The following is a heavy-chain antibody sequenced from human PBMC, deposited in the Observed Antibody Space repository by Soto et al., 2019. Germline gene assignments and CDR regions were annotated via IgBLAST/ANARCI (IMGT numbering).Heavy chain of an antibody. Sequence: QVQLVQSGAELKKPGASVKVSCKASGSTFTSYDINWVRQATGQGLEWMGWMNPNSGNTVYAQKVQGRVTMTRNTSISTAYMEVSSLRSEDTAVYYCARERAIVVVPAGDYFYYGMDVWGQGTTVTVSS. J-gene: IGHJ6*02. CDR1: GSTFTSYD. CDR3: ARERAIVVVPAGDYFYYGMDV. CDR2: MNPNSGNT. D-gene: IGHD2-2*01. V-gene: IGHV1-8*01.